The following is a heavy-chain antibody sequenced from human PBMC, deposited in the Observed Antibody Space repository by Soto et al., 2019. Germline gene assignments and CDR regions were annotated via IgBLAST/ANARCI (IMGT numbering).Heavy chain of an antibody. D-gene: IGHD2-21*02. Sequence: GGSLRLSCSASGFTFQGYVMHWVRQAPGKGLEYVSAIGDSGDATYADSVKGRVSISRDNSKNSLFLQMTNVTFDDTATYFCVNVDCYYPDYWGQGALVTVSS. J-gene: IGHJ4*02. CDR2: IGDSGDAT. V-gene: IGHV3-64D*06. CDR3: VNVDCYYPDY. CDR1: GFTFQGYV.